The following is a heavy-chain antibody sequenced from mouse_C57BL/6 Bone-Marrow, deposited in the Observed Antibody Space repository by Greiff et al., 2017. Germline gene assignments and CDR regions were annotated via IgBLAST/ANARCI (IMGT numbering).Heavy chain of an antibody. CDR3: VRRGTFFDV. J-gene: IGHJ1*03. D-gene: IGHD3-3*01. CDR1: GFSFNTYA. CDR2: IRSKSNNYAT. V-gene: IGHV10-1*01. Sequence: EVQGVESGGGLVQPKGSLKLSCAASGFSFNTYAMNWVRQAPGKGLEWVARIRSKSNNYATYYADSVKDRFTISRDDSESMLYLQMNNLKTEDTAMYYCVRRGTFFDVWGTGTTVTVSS.